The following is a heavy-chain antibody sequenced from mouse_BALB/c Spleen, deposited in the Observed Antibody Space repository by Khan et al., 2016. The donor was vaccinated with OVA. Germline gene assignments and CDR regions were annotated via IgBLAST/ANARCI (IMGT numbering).Heavy chain of an antibody. D-gene: IGHD2-1*01. CDR2: IWGDGST. CDR3: AKQIHGTLYAMDY. CDR1: GFSLTTYG. Sequence: QVQLKESGPGLVAPSQSLSITCTVAGFSLTTYGVSWVRQPPGKGLEWLGVIWGDGSTNYHSALISRLTISKDNSKSQVFLKLNSLQTDDTGTYXSAKQIHGTLYAMDYWGQGTSVTVSS. V-gene: IGHV2-3*01. J-gene: IGHJ4*01.